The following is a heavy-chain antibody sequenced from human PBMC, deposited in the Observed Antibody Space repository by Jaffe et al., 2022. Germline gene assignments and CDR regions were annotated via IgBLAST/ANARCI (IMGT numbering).Heavy chain of an antibody. CDR1: GFTVSSNY. CDR3: ARDRWRDWGSGNAFDI. D-gene: IGHD7-27*01. Sequence: EVQLVESGGGLVQPGGSLRLSCAASGFTVSSNYMSWVRQAPGKGLEWVSVIYSGGSTYYADSVKGRFTISRHNSKNTLYLQMNSLRAEDTAVYYCARDRWRDWGSGNAFDIWGQGTMVTVSS. V-gene: IGHV3-53*04. CDR2: IYSGGST. J-gene: IGHJ3*02.